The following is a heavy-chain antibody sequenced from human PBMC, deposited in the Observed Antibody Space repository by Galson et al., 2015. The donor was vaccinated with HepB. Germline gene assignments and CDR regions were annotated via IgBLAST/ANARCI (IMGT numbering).Heavy chain of an antibody. V-gene: IGHV5-10-1*01. CDR1: GYSFTSYW. D-gene: IGHD2-2*02. CDR3: ARPVVPAAIGDYYYYGMDV. J-gene: IGHJ6*02. Sequence: QSGAEVKKPGESLRISCKGSGYSFTSYWISWVRQMPGKGLEWMGRIDPSDSYTNYSPSFQGHVTISADKSISTAYLQWSSLKASDTAMYYCARPVVPAAIGDYYYYGMDVWGQGTTVTVSS. CDR2: IDPSDSYT.